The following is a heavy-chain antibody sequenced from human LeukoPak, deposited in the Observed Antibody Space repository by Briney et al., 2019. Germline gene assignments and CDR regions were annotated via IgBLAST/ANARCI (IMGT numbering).Heavy chain of an antibody. CDR3: AKDRMLRGDYYYYGMDV. D-gene: IGHD2-8*01. V-gene: IGHV3-53*05. Sequence: GGSLRLSCAASGLTVSSNYMSWVRQAPGKGLEWVSVLYSGGSTYYIDSVKGRFTISRDNSKNTLYLQMNSLRAEDTTVYYCAKDRMLRGDYYYYGMDVWGQGTTVTVSS. CDR1: GLTVSSNY. CDR2: LYSGGST. J-gene: IGHJ6*02.